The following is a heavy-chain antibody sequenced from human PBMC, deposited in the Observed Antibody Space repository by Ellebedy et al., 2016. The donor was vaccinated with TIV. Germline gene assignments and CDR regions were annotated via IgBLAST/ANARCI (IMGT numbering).Heavy chain of an antibody. CDR3: ASTVVVIAARDY. J-gene: IGHJ4*02. V-gene: IGHV3-48*01. CDR1: GFTFSNAW. CDR2: ITISSNII. Sequence: GESLKISCAASGFTFSNAWMNWFRQAPGKGLEWVSYITISSNIIYYADSVRGRFTISRDNAKNSLYLQMNSLRAEDTALYYCASTVVVIAARDYWGQGTLVTVSS. D-gene: IGHD2-15*01.